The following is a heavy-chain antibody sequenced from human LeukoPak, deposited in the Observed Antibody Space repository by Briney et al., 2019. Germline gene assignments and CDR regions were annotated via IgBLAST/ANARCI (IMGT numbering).Heavy chain of an antibody. CDR3: ARGPKGYCSSTSCYTTIWYFDL. V-gene: IGHV4-39*07. CDR2: IYYSGST. D-gene: IGHD2-2*02. Sequence: SETLSLTCSVSGGSISSGSYYWGWIRQPPGKGLEWIGSIYYSGSTYYNPSLKSRVTISVDTSKNQFSLKLSSVTAADTAVYYCARGPKGYCSSTSCYTTIWYFDLWGRGTLVTVSS. J-gene: IGHJ2*01. CDR1: GGSISSGSYY.